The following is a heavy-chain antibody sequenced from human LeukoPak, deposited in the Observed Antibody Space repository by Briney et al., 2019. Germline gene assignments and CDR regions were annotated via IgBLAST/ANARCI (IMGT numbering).Heavy chain of an antibody. J-gene: IGHJ3*02. V-gene: IGHV5-51*01. CDR1: GYSFTSYW. CDR2: SYPGDSDT. Sequence: GESLQIPCKASGYSFTSYWIGWVRQMPGKGLEWMGMSYPGDSDTRYSPSFQSQVTISADKSNNTASLQWSSLKASDTATYYCARWISGIAVVASRKEVFDIWGQETKVTVSS. D-gene: IGHD6-19*01. CDR3: ARWISGIAVVASRKEVFDI.